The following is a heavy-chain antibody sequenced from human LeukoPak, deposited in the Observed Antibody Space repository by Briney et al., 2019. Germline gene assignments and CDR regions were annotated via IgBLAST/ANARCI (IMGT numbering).Heavy chain of an antibody. J-gene: IGHJ4*02. CDR2: TYSGDTT. V-gene: IGHV3-66*01. CDR3: SRARPATRNLDS. CDR1: GFTFSDYW. Sequence: GGSLRLSCAASGFTFSDYWMHWVRQAPGKGLVWVSITYSGDTTYYADSVKGRFIISRDDSKNTLSLQMNDLRVEDTAVYYCSRARPATRNLDSWGRGALVTVSS.